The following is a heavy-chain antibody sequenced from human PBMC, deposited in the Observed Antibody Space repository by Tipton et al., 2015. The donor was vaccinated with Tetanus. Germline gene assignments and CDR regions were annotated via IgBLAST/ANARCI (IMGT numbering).Heavy chain of an antibody. Sequence: TLSLTCAVSGVSIRNGGYSWNWIRQPPGKGLEWIGYTYHTGGTYFNPSLKSRVTISVDRSNDQFSLHLTSVTAADTALYFCARAPYNSPGKFYFGSWGQGILVAVSS. V-gene: IGHV4-30-2*01. CDR1: GVSIRNGGYS. J-gene: IGHJ4*02. CDR2: TYHTGGT. CDR3: ARAPYNSPGKFYFGS. D-gene: IGHD1-1*01.